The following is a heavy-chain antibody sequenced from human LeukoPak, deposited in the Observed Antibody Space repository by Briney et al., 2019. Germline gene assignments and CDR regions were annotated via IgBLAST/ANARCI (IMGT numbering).Heavy chain of an antibody. J-gene: IGHJ4*02. CDR1: GGSISSYY. CDR2: IYTSGST. Sequence: SETLSLTCTVSGGSISSYYWSWIRQPAGKGLEWIGRIYTSGSTNYNPSLKSRVTMSVDTSKNQFSLRLSSVTAADTAVYYCARDRTDITIFGVVITHSDYWGQGTLVTVSS. V-gene: IGHV4-4*07. D-gene: IGHD3-3*01. CDR3: ARDRTDITIFGVVITHSDY.